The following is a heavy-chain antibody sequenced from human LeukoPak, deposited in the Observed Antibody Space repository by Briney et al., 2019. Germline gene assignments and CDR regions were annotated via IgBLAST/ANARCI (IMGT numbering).Heavy chain of an antibody. CDR2: IKQDGSEK. Sequence: GGPLRLSCAASGFTFSSYWMSWVRQAPGKGLEWVANIKQDGSEKYYVDSVKGRFTISRDNAKNSLYLQMNSLRAEDTAVYYCARERAYSSSWGYFDYWGQGTLVTVSS. CDR1: GFTFSSYW. CDR3: ARERAYSSSWGYFDY. V-gene: IGHV3-7*01. D-gene: IGHD6-13*01. J-gene: IGHJ4*02.